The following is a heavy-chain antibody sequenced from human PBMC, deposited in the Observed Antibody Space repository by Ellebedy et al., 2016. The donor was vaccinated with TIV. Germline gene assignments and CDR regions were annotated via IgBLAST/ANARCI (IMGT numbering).Heavy chain of an antibody. CDR3: ATDGSYGDYLSPTHAFEI. CDR1: GFTFSSYW. Sequence: GGSLRLSCTVSGFTFSSYWMGWVRQAPGKGLEWVANIYQDGSKQNYVDSVKGRFTISRDNAKNSLYLQMNSLRVDDAAMYYCATDGSYGDYLSPTHAFEIWGQGTMLIVSS. CDR2: IYQDGSKQ. D-gene: IGHD1-26*01. V-gene: IGHV3-7*01. J-gene: IGHJ3*02.